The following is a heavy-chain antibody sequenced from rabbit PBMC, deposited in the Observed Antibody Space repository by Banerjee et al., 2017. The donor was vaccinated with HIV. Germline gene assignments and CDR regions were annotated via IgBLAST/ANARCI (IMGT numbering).Heavy chain of an antibody. CDR1: GIDFSNNYC. D-gene: IGHD6-1*01. V-gene: IGHV1S40*01. J-gene: IGHJ4*01. Sequence: QSLEESGGDLVKPGASLTLTCTASGIDFSNNYCINWVRQAPGKGLEWIACIYIGSGSTYYASWAKGRFTISKTSSTTVTLQMTSLTAADTATYFCARYTAAYGYVDLWGPGTLVTVS. CDR2: IYIGSGST. CDR3: ARYTAAYGYVDL.